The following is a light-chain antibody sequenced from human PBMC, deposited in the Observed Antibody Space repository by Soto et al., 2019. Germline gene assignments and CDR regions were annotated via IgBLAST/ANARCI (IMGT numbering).Light chain of an antibody. CDR2: RND. J-gene: IGLJ1*01. CDR1: ISNIGNNY. V-gene: IGLV1-47*01. Sequence: QAVVTQPSSVSGTPGQGVTISCSGSISNIGNNYVYWFQQLPGTAPKVLSNRNDQRPSGVPDRFSGSQSGTSASLAISGLRSEDEADYYCAAWDDTVRSYVFGTGTKVTVL. CDR3: AAWDDTVRSYV.